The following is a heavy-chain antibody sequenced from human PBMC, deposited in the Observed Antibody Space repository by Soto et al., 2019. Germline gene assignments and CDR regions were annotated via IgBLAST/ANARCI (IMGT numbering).Heavy chain of an antibody. CDR3: TRWLAYSYGSDV. V-gene: IGHV1-8*02. Sequence: QVQLVQSGAEVKRPGASVTVSCKASGYSFTNDDISWVRRATGQGLEWMGWMSPKTGNTGFAQKFQGRVTMTRKTSITTAYMALTSLRSDDTSDDYWTRWLAYSYGSDVWGQGTTVTVSS. CDR2: MSPKTGNT. D-gene: IGHD5-18*01. J-gene: IGHJ6*02. CDR1: GYSFTNDD.